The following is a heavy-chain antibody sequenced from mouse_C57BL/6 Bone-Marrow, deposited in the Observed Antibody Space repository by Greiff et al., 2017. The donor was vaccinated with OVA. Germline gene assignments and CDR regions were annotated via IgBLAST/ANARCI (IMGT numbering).Heavy chain of an antibody. CDR3: AVGDYHAMDY. D-gene: IGHD1-1*02. V-gene: IGHV1-69*01. Sequence: VQLQQPGAELVMPGASVKLSCKASGYTFTSYWMHWVKQRPGQGLEWIGEIDPSDSYTNYNQKFKGKSTLTVDKSSSTAYMQLSSLTSEDSAVYYGAVGDYHAMDYWGQGTSVTVSS. CDR1: GYTFTSYW. J-gene: IGHJ4*01. CDR2: IDPSDSYT.